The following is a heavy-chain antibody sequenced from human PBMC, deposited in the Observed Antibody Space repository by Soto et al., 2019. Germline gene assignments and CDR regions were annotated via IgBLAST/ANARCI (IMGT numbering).Heavy chain of an antibody. CDR2: IYYSGST. CDR3: ARWYGGSLDY. V-gene: IGHV4-59*01. Sequence: PSETLSLTCTVSGGSITTYQWSWIRQPPGKGLEWIGYIYYSGSTNYNPSLKSRVTISVDTSKNQFSLKLSSVTATDTAVYYCARWYGGSLDYWGQGTLVTVSS. J-gene: IGHJ4*02. CDR1: GGSITTYQ. D-gene: IGHD4-17*01.